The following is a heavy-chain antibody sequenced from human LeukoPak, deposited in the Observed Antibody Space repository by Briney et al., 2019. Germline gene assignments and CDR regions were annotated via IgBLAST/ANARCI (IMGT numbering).Heavy chain of an antibody. V-gene: IGHV4-59*01. J-gene: IGHJ4*02. CDR1: GGSISSYY. D-gene: IGHD3-16*01. CDR2: IYYSGST. CDR3: AGDLGGPWRRLFDY. Sequence: SETLSLTCTVSGGSISSYYWSWIRQPPGKGLEWIGYIYYSGSTNYNPSLKSRVTISVDTSKNQFSLKLSSVTAADTAVYYCAGDLGGPWRRLFDYWGQGTLVTVSS.